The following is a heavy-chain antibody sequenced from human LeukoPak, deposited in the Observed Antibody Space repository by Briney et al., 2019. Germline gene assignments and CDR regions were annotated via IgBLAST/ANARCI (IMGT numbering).Heavy chain of an antibody. D-gene: IGHD2-21*02. CDR2: INHSGST. V-gene: IGHV4-34*01. CDR1: GGSFSGYY. J-gene: IGHJ6*03. Sequence: PSETLSLTCAVYGGSFSGYYWGWIRQPPGKGLEWIGEINHSGSTNYNPSLKSRITISVDTSKNQFSLKLSSVTAADAAVYYCARTYCGGDCRGYYYSYYMDVWGKGTTVTISS. CDR3: ARTYCGGDCRGYYYSYYMDV.